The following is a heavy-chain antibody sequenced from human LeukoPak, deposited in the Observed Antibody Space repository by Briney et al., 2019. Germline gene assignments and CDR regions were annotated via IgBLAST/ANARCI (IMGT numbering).Heavy chain of an antibody. Sequence: GASVKVSCKASGGTFSSYAISWVRQAPGQGLEWMGGIIPIFGTANYAQKFQGRVTITADESTSTAYMELSSLRSEDTAVYYCARSYPFTMVRGVIITKYYYYMDVWGKGTTVTISS. D-gene: IGHD3-10*01. CDR3: ARSYPFTMVRGVIITKYYYYMDV. J-gene: IGHJ6*03. V-gene: IGHV1-69*13. CDR1: GGTFSSYA. CDR2: IIPIFGTA.